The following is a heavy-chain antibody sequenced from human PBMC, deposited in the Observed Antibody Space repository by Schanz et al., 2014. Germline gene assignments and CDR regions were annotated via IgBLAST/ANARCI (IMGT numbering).Heavy chain of an antibody. CDR2: ISAYNGHT. D-gene: IGHD3-10*01. CDR1: GYSFSAHY. Sequence: QVQLVQSGAEVKKPGASLKVSCKASGYSFSAHYLHWEREAPGQGLDWMGWISAYNGHTDYAQKLQGRVTLTTDTSTSTAYMELRNLRSDDTAVYYCARAKRFGDMDVWGQGTTVTVSS. V-gene: IGHV1-18*04. CDR3: ARAKRFGDMDV. J-gene: IGHJ6*02.